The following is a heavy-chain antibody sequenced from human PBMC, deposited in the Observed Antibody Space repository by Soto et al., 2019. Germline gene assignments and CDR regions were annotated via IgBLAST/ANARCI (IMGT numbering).Heavy chain of an antibody. Sequence: QVQLVESGGGVXQPGXSLRLSCAASGFTFSSYAMHWVRQAPGKGLEWVALISSDGTNKYYADSVKGRFTISRDNSKNTMYLQVNSLRAEDTAVYYCARIAARPYWGQGTLVTVSS. CDR2: ISSDGTNK. CDR3: ARIAARPY. D-gene: IGHD6-6*01. J-gene: IGHJ4*02. V-gene: IGHV3-30-3*01. CDR1: GFTFSSYA.